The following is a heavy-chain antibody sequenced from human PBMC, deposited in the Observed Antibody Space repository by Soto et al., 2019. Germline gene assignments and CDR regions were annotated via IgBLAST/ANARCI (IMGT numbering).Heavy chain of an antibody. Sequence: SETLSLTCTVSGGSISSGGYYWSWIRQHPGKGLEWIGYIYYSGSTYYNPSLKSRVTISVDTSKNQFSLKLGSVTAADTAVYYCARCNRERWFDPWGQGTLVTVS. CDR3: ARCNRERWFDP. D-gene: IGHD1-1*01. J-gene: IGHJ5*02. CDR2: IYYSGST. V-gene: IGHV4-31*03. CDR1: GGSISSGGYY.